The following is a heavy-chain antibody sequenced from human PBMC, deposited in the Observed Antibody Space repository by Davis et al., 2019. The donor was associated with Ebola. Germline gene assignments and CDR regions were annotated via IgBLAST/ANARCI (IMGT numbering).Heavy chain of an antibody. Sequence: PGGSLRLSCAASGFTFSSYAMHWVRQAPGKGLEWVAVISYDGSNKYYADSVKGRFTISRDNSKNTLYLQMNSLRAEDTAVYYCARDSDYGYYHGMDVWGQGTTVTVSS. CDR2: ISYDGSNK. V-gene: IGHV3-30*04. CDR1: GFTFSSYA. D-gene: IGHD4-17*01. J-gene: IGHJ6*02. CDR3: ARDSDYGYYHGMDV.